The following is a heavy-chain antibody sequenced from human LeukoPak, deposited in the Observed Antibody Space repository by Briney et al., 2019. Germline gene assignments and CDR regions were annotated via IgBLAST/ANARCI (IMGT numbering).Heavy chain of an antibody. J-gene: IGHJ6*03. CDR3: ARDLNYYYYYYMDV. V-gene: IGHV1-2*02. CDR1: GYTFTGYY. CDR2: INPNSGGT. Sequence: ASVKVSCKASGYTFTGYYMHWVRQAPGQGLEWMGWINPNSGGTNYAQKFQGRVTMTRDTSISTAYMELSRLRSGDTAVYYCARDLNYYYYYYMDVWGKGTTVTNSS.